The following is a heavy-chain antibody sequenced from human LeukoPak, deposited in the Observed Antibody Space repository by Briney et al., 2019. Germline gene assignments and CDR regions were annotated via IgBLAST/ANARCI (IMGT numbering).Heavy chain of an antibody. V-gene: IGHV4-59*01. CDR3: ARDAGYCSSSSCGAYFQH. Sequence: SETLSLTCTVSGGSISSYHWSWIRQPPGKGLEWIGYIYYTGSTNYNPSLKSRVIISVDTSKNQFSLKLSSVTAADMAVYYCARDAGYCSSSSCGAYFQHWGQGTLVTVSS. CDR2: IYYTGST. J-gene: IGHJ1*01. D-gene: IGHD2-2*01. CDR1: GGSISSYH.